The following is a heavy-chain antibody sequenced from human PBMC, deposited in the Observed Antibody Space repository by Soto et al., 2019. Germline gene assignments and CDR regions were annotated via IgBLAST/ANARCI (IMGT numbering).Heavy chain of an antibody. CDR1: GYTFTSYA. Sequence: ASVKVSCKASGYTFTSYAMHWVRQAPGQRLEWMGWINAGNGNTKYSQKFQGRVTITRDTSASTAYMELSSLRSEDTAVYYCARDRGYCSSTSCLNWFDPWGQGTLVTAPQ. D-gene: IGHD2-2*01. CDR3: ARDRGYCSSTSCLNWFDP. CDR2: INAGNGNT. V-gene: IGHV1-3*01. J-gene: IGHJ5*02.